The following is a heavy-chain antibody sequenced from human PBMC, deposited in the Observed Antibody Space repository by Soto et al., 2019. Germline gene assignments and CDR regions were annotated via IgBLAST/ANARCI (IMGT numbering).Heavy chain of an antibody. CDR2: IYHSGST. CDR3: AGSIAAAGTPPLFDY. Sequence: SETLSLTCAVSGGSISSSNWWSWVRQPPGKGLEWIGEIYHSGSTNYNPSLKSRVTISVDKSKNQFSLKLSSATAADTAVYYCAGSIAAAGTPPLFDYWGQGTLVTVSS. D-gene: IGHD6-13*01. CDR1: GGSISSSNW. J-gene: IGHJ4*02. V-gene: IGHV4-4*02.